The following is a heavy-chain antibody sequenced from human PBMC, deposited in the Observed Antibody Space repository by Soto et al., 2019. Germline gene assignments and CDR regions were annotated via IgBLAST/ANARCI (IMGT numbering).Heavy chain of an antibody. D-gene: IGHD3-22*01. V-gene: IGHV3-48*02. CDR3: TRGHSSGHLFDY. CDR2: ISRSSSTI. J-gene: IGHJ4*02. CDR1: GFTFSTYS. Sequence: GGSLRLSCAASGFTFSTYSMNWVRQAPGKGLEWVSYISRSSSTIYYADSVRGRFTISRDNAKNSLYLQMNSLRDDDTSMYYCTRGHSSGHLFDYWGQGTLVTVSS.